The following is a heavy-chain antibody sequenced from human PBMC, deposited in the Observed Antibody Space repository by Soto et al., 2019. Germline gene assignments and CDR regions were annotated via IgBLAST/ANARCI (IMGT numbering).Heavy chain of an antibody. J-gene: IGHJ3*02. Sequence: GASVKVSCKASGYTFSSYGISWVRQALGQGLEWMGWISAYNGNTNYAQKLQGRVTMTTDTSTSTAYMELRSLRSDDTAVYYCATSGSSGYHDAFDIWGQGTMVTVSS. CDR3: ATSGSSGYHDAFDI. D-gene: IGHD3-22*01. CDR1: GYTFSSYG. CDR2: ISAYNGNT. V-gene: IGHV1-18*01.